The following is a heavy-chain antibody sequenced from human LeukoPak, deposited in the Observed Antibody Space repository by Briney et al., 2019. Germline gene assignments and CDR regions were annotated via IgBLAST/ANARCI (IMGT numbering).Heavy chain of an antibody. Sequence: PSETLSLTCTVSGGSISSSSYYWGWIRQPPGKGLEWIGSIYYSGSTYHNPSLKSRVTISVDTSKNQFSLKLSSVTAADTAVYYCACYYGSGSYNHYYYYMDVWGKGTTVTVSS. V-gene: IGHV4-39*07. D-gene: IGHD3-10*01. J-gene: IGHJ6*03. CDR1: GGSISSSSYY. CDR3: ACYYGSGSYNHYYYYMDV. CDR2: IYYSGST.